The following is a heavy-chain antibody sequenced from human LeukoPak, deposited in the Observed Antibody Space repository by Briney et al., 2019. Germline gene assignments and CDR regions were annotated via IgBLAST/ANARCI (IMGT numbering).Heavy chain of an antibody. J-gene: IGHJ4*02. CDR3: ARDQEGFDY. Sequence: ASVKVSCKASGYTFTSYGISWVRQAPGQGLEWMGMIYPRDGSTSYAQKFQGRVTVTRDTSTSTVHMELSGLRSEGTAVYYCARDQEGFDYWGQGTLVTVSS. V-gene: IGHV1-46*01. CDR1: GYTFTSYG. CDR2: IYPRDGST.